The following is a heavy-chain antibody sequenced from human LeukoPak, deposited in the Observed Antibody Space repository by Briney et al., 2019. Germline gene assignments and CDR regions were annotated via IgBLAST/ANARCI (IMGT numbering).Heavy chain of an antibody. V-gene: IGHV3-48*04. D-gene: IGHD3-16*01. Sequence: GGSLRLSCAASGFTFSSYSINWVRQVPGKGLEWVSYISSTSSAIYYADSVKGRFTISRDNAKNSLYLQMNSLRAEDTAVYYCARVIGSYGDSAYWGQGTLVTVSS. CDR1: GFTFSSYS. J-gene: IGHJ4*02. CDR2: ISSTSSAI. CDR3: ARVIGSYGDSAY.